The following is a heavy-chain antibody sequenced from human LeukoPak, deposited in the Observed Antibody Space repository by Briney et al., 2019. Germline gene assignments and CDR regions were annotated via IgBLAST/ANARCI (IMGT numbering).Heavy chain of an antibody. CDR2: ISGSGGST. Sequence: PGGSLRLSCVVSGFTFSSYAMSWVRQAPGKGLEWVSPISGSGGSTYYADFVKGRFTISRDNSKNTLYLQMNSLRVEDTAVYYCAKSGGSSTYSHVDYWGQGTLVTVSS. V-gene: IGHV3-23*01. CDR1: GFTFSSYA. CDR3: AKSGGSSTYSHVDY. J-gene: IGHJ4*02. D-gene: IGHD2-2*01.